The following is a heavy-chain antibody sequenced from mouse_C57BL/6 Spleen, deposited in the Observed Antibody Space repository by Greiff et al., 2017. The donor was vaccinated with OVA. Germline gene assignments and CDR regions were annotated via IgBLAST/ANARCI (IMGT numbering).Heavy chain of an antibody. Sequence: QVQLQQSGPELVKPGASVKISCKASGYAFSSSWMNWVKQRPGKGLEWIGRIYPGDGDTNYNGKFKGKATLTADKSSSTAYMQLSSLTSEDSAVYFCARSLTTVVGGDFAYWGQGTLVTVSA. CDR3: ARSLTTVVGGDFAY. CDR1: GYAFSSSW. CDR2: IYPGDGDT. D-gene: IGHD1-1*01. V-gene: IGHV1-82*01. J-gene: IGHJ3*01.